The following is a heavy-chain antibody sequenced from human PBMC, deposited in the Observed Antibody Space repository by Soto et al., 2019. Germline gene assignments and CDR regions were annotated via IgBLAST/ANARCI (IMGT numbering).Heavy chain of an antibody. CDR2: IIPIFGTE. Sequence: ASVKVSCKASVGTFSSYAISGVRQAPGQGLEWMGGIIPIFGTENYAQKFQGRVTITADESTSTAYMELSSLRSEDTAVYYCARARGPGSGVPVGYWGQGTLVTVSS. CDR1: VGTFSSYA. CDR3: ARARGPGSGVPVGY. D-gene: IGHD1-26*01. V-gene: IGHV1-69*13. J-gene: IGHJ4*02.